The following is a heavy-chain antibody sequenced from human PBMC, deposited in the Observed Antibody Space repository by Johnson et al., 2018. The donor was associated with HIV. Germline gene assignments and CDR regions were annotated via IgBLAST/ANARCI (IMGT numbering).Heavy chain of an antibody. CDR3: ANLLTTVTSRWRSALDS. J-gene: IGHJ3*02. D-gene: IGHD4-17*01. Sequence: VQLVESGGGVVQPGRSLRLSCAASGFDFSSSWMHWVRQAPGKGLVWVSRIRNDGSVTTYADSVKGRFFISSDNSKNTLYLQMYGLRADDTAVYYCANLLTTVTSRWRSALDSWGQGTMVIVSS. V-gene: IGHV3-74*02. CDR2: IRNDGSVT. CDR1: GFDFSSSW.